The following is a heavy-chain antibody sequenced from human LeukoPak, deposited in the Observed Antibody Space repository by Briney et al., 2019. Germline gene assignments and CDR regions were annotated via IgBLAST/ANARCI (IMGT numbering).Heavy chain of an antibody. CDR3: ARDTYYDFWSGAIEFDP. V-gene: IGHV1-18*01. J-gene: IGHJ5*02. D-gene: IGHD3-3*01. Sequence: GASVKVSCKASGYTFTSYGISWVRQATGQGLEWMGWISAYNGNTNYAQKLQGRVTMTTDTSTSTAYMELRSLRSDDTAVYYCARDTYYDFWSGAIEFDPWGQGTLVTVSS. CDR1: GYTFTSYG. CDR2: ISAYNGNT.